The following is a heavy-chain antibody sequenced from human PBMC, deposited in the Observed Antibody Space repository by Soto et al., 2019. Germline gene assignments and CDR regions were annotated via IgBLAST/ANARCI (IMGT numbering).Heavy chain of an antibody. CDR2: INLNSGDT. V-gene: IGHV1-2*02. CDR1: GDTFTDSS. J-gene: IGHJ5*02. CDR3: ARDLGGYDLYGPDT. D-gene: IGHD5-12*01. Sequence: SVKISCKTSGDTFTDSSMHWVRQAPGQGLEWMGWINLNSGDTNYAEKFRGRVTMTRDTSIITAYMELTRLKSDDTAVYYCARDLGGYDLYGPDTWGQGTLVTVSS.